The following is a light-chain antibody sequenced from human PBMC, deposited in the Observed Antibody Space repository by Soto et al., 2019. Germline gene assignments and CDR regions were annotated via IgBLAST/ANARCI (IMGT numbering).Light chain of an antibody. J-gene: IGKJ4*01. V-gene: IGKV3-11*01. CDR1: QSVSSY. Sequence: EIVLTQSPATLSLSPGERATLSCRASQSVSSYLAWYQQKPGQAPRLLIYDASNRAPGIPARYSGSGSGTDFTLSLGSLEPEDFAVYYCQQRSNWPPLTFGGGTKVEIK. CDR3: QQRSNWPPLT. CDR2: DAS.